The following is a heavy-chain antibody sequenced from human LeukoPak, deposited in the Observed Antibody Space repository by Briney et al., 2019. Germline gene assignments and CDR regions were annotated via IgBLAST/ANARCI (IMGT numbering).Heavy chain of an antibody. Sequence: GGSLRLSCAASGFTFSSYWMHWVRQAPGKGLEWVAVISYDGSNKYYADSVRGRFTISRDSAKNALYLQMNSLRAEDTAVYYCARVGAGSSYRPFDYWGQGTLVTVSS. V-gene: IGHV3-30*03. J-gene: IGHJ4*02. CDR2: ISYDGSNK. CDR1: GFTFSSYW. CDR3: ARVGAGSSYRPFDY. D-gene: IGHD2-15*01.